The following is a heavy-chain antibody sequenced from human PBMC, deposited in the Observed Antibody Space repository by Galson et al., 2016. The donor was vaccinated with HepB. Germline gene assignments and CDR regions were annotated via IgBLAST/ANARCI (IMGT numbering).Heavy chain of an antibody. J-gene: IGHJ2*01. Sequence: SLRLSCAASGFTFSSYSMNWVRQAPGKGLEWVAIIKEDGSEKYYVGSVEGRFTISRDNPKNSVYLQMTSLRAEDTALYYCARVFGADYGGIWYSDLWGRGTLVTVSS. CDR1: GFTFSSYS. CDR3: ARVFGADYGGIWYSDL. V-gene: IGHV3-7*01. CDR2: IKEDGSEK. D-gene: IGHD4-23*01.